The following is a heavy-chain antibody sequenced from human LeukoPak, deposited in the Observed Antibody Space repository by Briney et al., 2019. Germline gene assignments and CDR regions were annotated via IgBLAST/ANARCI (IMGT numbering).Heavy chain of an antibody. D-gene: IGHD2-2*01. J-gene: IGHJ6*03. CDR2: ISAYNGNT. V-gene: IGHV1-18*01. Sequence: ASVKVSCKASGYTFTSCGISWVRQAPGQGLEWMGWISAYNGNTNYAQKLQGRVTMTTDTYTSTAYMELRSLRSDDTAVYYCAREAGNCSSTSCYVYYYYMDVWGKGTTVTVSS. CDR3: AREAGNCSSTSCYVYYYYMDV. CDR1: GYTFTSCG.